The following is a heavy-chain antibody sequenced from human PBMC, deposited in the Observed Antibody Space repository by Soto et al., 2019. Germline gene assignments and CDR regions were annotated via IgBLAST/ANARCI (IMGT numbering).Heavy chain of an antibody. J-gene: IGHJ4*02. CDR3: VRVPTGGSAFSLDDY. D-gene: IGHD3-10*01. CDR1: GFTFSSYW. CDR2: INSDGSTT. Sequence: EVQLVESGGGLVQPGGSLRLSCAASGFTFSSYWMHWVRQAPGKGLVWVSRINSDGSTTTYADSAKGRFTISRDNAKNTMYLQMNSLRAEDTAVYYCVRVPTGGSAFSLDDYWGQGTLVTVSS. V-gene: IGHV3-74*01.